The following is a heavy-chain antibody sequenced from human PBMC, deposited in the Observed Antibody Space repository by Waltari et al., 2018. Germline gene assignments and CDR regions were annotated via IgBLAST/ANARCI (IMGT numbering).Heavy chain of an antibody. J-gene: IGHJ4*02. V-gene: IGHV3-7*01. D-gene: IGHD6-19*01. Sequence: EVQLVEYGGGMVQPGGSLRLSCAAHELNLRSFWLNWVRQTPGKGMECVAGIKQDGSEKYYAYSVKGRFTISRDNAKNSLYLQMNSLRAEDTAVYYCATSGWYCFDYWGQGTLVTVSS. CDR3: ATSGWYCFDY. CDR2: IKQDGSEK. CDR1: ELNLRSFW.